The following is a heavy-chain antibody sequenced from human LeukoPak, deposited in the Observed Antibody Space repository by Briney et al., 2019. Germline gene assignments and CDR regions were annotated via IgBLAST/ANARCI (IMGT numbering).Heavy chain of an antibody. CDR1: GFTFSTYA. J-gene: IGHJ4*02. D-gene: IGHD2-15*01. CDR2: ISDDAGST. Sequence: GGSLRLSCAASGFTFSTYAMSWVRQAPGKSLGWVSAISDDAGSTYYADSVKGRFTISRDNSKNTLYLQMNSLRAEDTAVYYCATVATLDHWSQGTQVTVSS. V-gene: IGHV3-23*01. CDR3: ATVATLDH.